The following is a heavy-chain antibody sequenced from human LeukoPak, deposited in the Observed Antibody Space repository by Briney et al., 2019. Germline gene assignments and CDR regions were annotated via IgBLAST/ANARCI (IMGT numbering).Heavy chain of an antibody. CDR1: GGSFSGYS. J-gene: IGHJ5*02. D-gene: IGHD3-3*01. V-gene: IGHV4-34*01. CDR3: ARGFWSGYYGNWFDP. CDR2: INHSGGT. Sequence: SETLSLTCAVYGGSFSGYSWNWIRQPPVKGLEWIGEINHSGGTNYNPSLKSRVTISVDTSKKQFSLKLSSVTAADTAVYYRARGFWSGYYGNWFDPWGQGTLVTVSS.